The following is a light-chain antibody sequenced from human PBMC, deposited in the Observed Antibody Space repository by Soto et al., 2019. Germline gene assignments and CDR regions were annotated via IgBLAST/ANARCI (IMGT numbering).Light chain of an antibody. CDR1: QSVSSD. V-gene: IGKV3-15*01. CDR3: QQYNNWPIT. CDR2: GAS. J-gene: IGKJ5*01. Sequence: EILMTQSPATLSVSPGERATLSCRASQSVSSDLAWYHQKPGQAPRLLIYGASTRATGIPARFSGSGSGTEFTLTINSLQSEDFAVYFCQQYNNWPITFGQGTRLEIK.